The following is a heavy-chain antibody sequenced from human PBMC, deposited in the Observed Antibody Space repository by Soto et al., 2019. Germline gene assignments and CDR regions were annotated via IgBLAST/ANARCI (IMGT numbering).Heavy chain of an antibody. CDR3: AGGVPNYYYMDV. V-gene: IGHV3-74*01. CDR2: IKGDVSVT. Sequence: EVQLVESGGGLVQPGGSLRLSCAASGFTFSSYWMHWVRQDPGKGLVWVARIKGDVSVTHYADSVKGRFTISRDNAKTTVYLQMNSLSAEDTAVYYCAGGVPNYYYMDVWGKGTTVIVSS. D-gene: IGHD3-10*01. J-gene: IGHJ6*03. CDR1: GFTFSSYW.